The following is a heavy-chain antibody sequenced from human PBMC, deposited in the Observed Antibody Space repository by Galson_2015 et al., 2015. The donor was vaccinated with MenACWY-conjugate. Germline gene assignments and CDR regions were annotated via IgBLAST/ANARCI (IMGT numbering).Heavy chain of an antibody. Sequence: CAISGDSVSSNSAAWNCIRQSPSRGLEWLGRTYYRSKWYNDYAVSVKSRISINPDTSKNQLTLHLNSVTPEDTAVYYCARAALLRGYIFMYFFDYWGQGTLGTVSS. CDR2: TYYRSKWYN. J-gene: IGHJ4*02. CDR3: ARAALLRGYIFMYFFDY. CDR1: GDSVSSNSAA. D-gene: IGHD5-18*01. V-gene: IGHV6-1*01.